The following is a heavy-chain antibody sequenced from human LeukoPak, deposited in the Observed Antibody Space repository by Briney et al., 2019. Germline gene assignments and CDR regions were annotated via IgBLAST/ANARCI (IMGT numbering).Heavy chain of an antibody. CDR3: AKGRGQSYPHYYFDS. J-gene: IGHJ4*02. CDR2: IKQDGSEK. CDR1: GFTFSDYY. Sequence: PGGSLRLSCAASGFTFSDYYMSWIRQAPGKGLEWVANIKQDGSEKYYVDSVKGRFTISRDNAKNSLYLQMNSLRPEDTAVYYCAKGRGQSYPHYYFDSWGQGTLVTVSS. D-gene: IGHD5-18*01. V-gene: IGHV3-7*01.